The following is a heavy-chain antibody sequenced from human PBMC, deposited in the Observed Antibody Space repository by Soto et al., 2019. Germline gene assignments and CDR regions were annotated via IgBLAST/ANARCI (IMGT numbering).Heavy chain of an antibody. CDR3: ARDGRRYSSSWYLVSPFDY. CDR1: GGSFSGYY. Sequence: SETLSLTCAVYGGSFSGYYWSWIRQPPGKGLEWIGEINHSGSTNYNPSLKSRVTISVDTSKNQFSLKLSSVTAADTAVYYCARDGRRYSSSWYLVSPFDYWGQGTLVTVSS. CDR2: INHSGST. D-gene: IGHD6-13*01. J-gene: IGHJ4*02. V-gene: IGHV4-34*01.